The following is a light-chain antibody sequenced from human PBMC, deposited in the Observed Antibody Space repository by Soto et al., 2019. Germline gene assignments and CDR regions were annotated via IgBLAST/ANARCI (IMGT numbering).Light chain of an antibody. CDR3: HHFGSLPET. J-gene: IGKJ1*01. Sequence: EVVLTQSPGTLSLSPGERVTLSCRASQSVASSYLAWYQQKPDRAPRVLFYSASSRATGIPARFSGSGSGTALTLNISRLEPEDFAVYYCHHFGSLPETFGQGTNVE. V-gene: IGKV3-20*01. CDR2: SAS. CDR1: QSVASSY.